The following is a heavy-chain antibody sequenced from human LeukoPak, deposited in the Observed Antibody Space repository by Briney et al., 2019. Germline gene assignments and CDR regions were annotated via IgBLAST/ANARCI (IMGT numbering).Heavy chain of an antibody. J-gene: IGHJ4*02. CDR2: ISYDGSNK. CDR3: ASLLNDYGDY. D-gene: IGHD2/OR15-2a*01. Sequence: PRRSLRLSCAASGFTFSSYAMHWVRQAPGKGLEWVAVISYDGSNKYYADSVKGRFTISRDNSKNTLYLQMNSLRAEDTAVYYCASLLNDYGDYWGQGTLVTVSS. CDR1: GFTFSSYA. V-gene: IGHV3-30-3*01.